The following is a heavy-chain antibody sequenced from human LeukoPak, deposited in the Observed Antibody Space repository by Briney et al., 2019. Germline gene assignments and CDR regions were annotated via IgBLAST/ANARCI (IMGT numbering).Heavy chain of an antibody. CDR2: IWYDGSNK. Sequence: PGGSLRLSCAASGFTFSSYGMHWVRQAPGKGLEWVAVIWYDGSNKYYADSVKGRFTISRDNSKNTLYLQMNSLRAEDTAVYYCARVRLLRTVGSPFDYWGQGTLVTVSS. V-gene: IGHV3-33*01. CDR3: ARVRLLRTVGSPFDY. D-gene: IGHD3-10*01. J-gene: IGHJ4*02. CDR1: GFTFSSYG.